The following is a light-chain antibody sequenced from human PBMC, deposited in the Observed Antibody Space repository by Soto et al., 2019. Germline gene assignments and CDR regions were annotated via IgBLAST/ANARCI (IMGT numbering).Light chain of an antibody. J-gene: IGKJ5*01. CDR1: QDISIS. CDR3: QHYHNLPIT. CDR2: DAS. V-gene: IGKV1-33*01. Sequence: DIQMTKYPSSLSASVGDRVTISWQASQDISISLNWYQQKPGRAPKLLIYDASNLETGVPSWFSGSGSGTDFTFTISSLQPEDIATYYCQHYHNLPITFGQGTRLEIK.